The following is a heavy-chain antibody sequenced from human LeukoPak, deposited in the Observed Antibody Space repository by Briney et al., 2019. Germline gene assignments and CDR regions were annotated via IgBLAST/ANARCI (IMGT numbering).Heavy chain of an antibody. CDR3: ARETVLVYYYDSSGHFDY. D-gene: IGHD3-22*01. J-gene: IGHJ4*02. CDR1: GGSISSYY. V-gene: IGHV4-59*01. Sequence: SETLSLTCTVSGGSISSYYWSWIRQPPGKGLEWIGYIYYSGSTNYNPSLKSRVTISVDTSKNQFSLKPSSVTAADTAVYYCARETVLVYYYDSSGHFDYWGQGTLVTVSS. CDR2: IYYSGST.